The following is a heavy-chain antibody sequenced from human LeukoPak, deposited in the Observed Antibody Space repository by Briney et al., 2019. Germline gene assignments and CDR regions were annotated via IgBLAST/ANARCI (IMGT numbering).Heavy chain of an antibody. D-gene: IGHD3-22*01. V-gene: IGHV6-1*01. J-gene: IGHJ3*02. Sequence: SQTLSLTCAISGDSVSSNSAAWNWIRQSPSRGLEWLGRTYYRSKWSNNYAVSVKGRITINPDTSKNQFSLKLSSVTAADTAVYYCARAQTVKSMIVVVLHAFDIWGQGTMVTVSS. CDR3: ARAQTVKSMIVVVLHAFDI. CDR2: TYYRSKWSN. CDR1: GDSVSSNSAA.